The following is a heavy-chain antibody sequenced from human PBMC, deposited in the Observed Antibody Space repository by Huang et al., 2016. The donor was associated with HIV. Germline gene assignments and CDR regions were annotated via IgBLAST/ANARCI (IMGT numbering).Heavy chain of an antibody. CDR3: ARDSPLLGVVIVVVPTAPNAFDI. CDR2: ISAYNGVK. D-gene: IGHD2-2*01. V-gene: IGHV1-18*01. Sequence: QVQLVQSGVEVKKPGASVKVSCQASGYTFPIYGISGAREGPGQGLEWGGGISAYNGVKKYAQNVQGRVTMTTDTSTSTAYMELRSLRSDDTAVYYCARDSPLLGVVIVVVPTAPNAFDIWGQGTMVTVSS. CDR1: GYTFPIYG. J-gene: IGHJ3*02.